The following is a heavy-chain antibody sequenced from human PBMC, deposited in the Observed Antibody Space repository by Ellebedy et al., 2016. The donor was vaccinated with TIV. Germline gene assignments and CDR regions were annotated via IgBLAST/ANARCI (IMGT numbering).Heavy chain of an antibody. CDR1: GFTVSANF. J-gene: IGHJ5*01. V-gene: IGHV3-66*01. Sequence: GESLKISCAASGFTVSANFMNWVRQPPGKGLEWVSIIYTSGDTYYADSVKGRFTLSRDNSKNTLYLQMNTLRTDDTAVYYCARGPNSDSWGQGNLVTVSS. CDR2: IYTSGDT. CDR3: ARGPNSDS.